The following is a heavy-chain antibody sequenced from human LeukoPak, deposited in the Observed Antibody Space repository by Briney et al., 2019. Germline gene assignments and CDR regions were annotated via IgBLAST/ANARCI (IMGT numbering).Heavy chain of an antibody. V-gene: IGHV3-7*04. D-gene: IGHD3-10*01. J-gene: IGHJ5*02. CDR3: VRAHHPGGWFDP. Sequence: GGSLRLSCAASGFTFSAYGFHWIRQAPGKGLEGVASMNQDGSEIHYVDSVKGRFTISRDNAKNSLFIQMNSLTADDTAVHYCVRAHHPGGWFDPWGQGTLVTVSS. CDR1: GFTFSAYG. CDR2: MNQDGSEI.